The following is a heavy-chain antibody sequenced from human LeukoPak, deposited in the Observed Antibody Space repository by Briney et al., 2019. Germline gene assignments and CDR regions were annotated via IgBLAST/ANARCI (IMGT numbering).Heavy chain of an antibody. Sequence: ASVKVSCKASGYTFTSYDINWVRQATGQGLEWMGWMNPSSGNTGYAQKFQGRVTMTRNTSISTAYMELSSLRSEDTAVYYCARLNYYDSSGYASDFDYWGQGTLVTVSS. CDR3: ARLNYYDSSGYASDFDY. CDR1: GYTFTSYD. D-gene: IGHD3-22*01. CDR2: MNPSSGNT. J-gene: IGHJ4*02. V-gene: IGHV1-8*01.